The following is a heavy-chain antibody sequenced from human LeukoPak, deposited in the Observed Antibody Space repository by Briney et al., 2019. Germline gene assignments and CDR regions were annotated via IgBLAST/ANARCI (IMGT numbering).Heavy chain of an antibody. CDR1: GFTFNNYG. Sequence: PGGSLRLSCAASGFTFNNYGMHWVRQAPGKGLEWVAFIRYNGNNQYYADSVKGRFTISRDNSKNPLYLQMNSLKGDDTAVYYCAKDLGGWSPGDYWGQGTLVTVSS. CDR3: AKDLGGWSPGDY. CDR2: IRYNGNNQ. J-gene: IGHJ4*02. V-gene: IGHV3-30*02. D-gene: IGHD6-19*01.